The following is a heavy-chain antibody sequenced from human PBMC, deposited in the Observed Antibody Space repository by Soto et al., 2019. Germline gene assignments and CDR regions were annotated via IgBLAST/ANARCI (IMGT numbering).Heavy chain of an antibody. V-gene: IGHV3-30*03. Sequence: QVQLVESGGGVVQPGRSLRLSCAASGFTFSSYGMHWVRQAPGKGLEWVALISFDGRKKFYPDSVKGRLTISRDSSRNTLFLQMNSLRAEDTAVYYCVRNAGPAAEAGSGYFHYGMDVWGQGTTVTVSS. CDR3: VRNAGPAAEAGSGYFHYGMDV. D-gene: IGHD6-19*01. CDR1: GFTFSSYG. J-gene: IGHJ6*02. CDR2: ISFDGRKK.